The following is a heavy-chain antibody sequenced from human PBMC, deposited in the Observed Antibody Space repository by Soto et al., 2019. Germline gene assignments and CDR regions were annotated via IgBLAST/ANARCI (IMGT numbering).Heavy chain of an antibody. Sequence: PGWSLRLSCTASGFPFSNYAMKLVRRAPGKGLEWVSGFGVGGNYIYYADSVKGRFTISRDNSKNTLYLQMNSLRAEYTAVYYCAKDAISGNQVWDYFDYWGQGTPVTVSS. CDR2: FGVGGNYI. J-gene: IGHJ4*02. CDR1: GFPFSNYA. CDR3: AKDAISGNQVWDYFDY. D-gene: IGHD7-27*01. V-gene: IGHV3-23*01.